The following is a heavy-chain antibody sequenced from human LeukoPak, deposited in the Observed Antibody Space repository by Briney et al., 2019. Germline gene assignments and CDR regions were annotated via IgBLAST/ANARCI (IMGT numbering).Heavy chain of an antibody. V-gene: IGHV3-23*01. J-gene: IGHJ3*02. CDR1: GFTFSTTA. Sequence: PGGSLTLSCAASGFTFSTTAMNWVRQAPGKGLEWISTLSASGRSTFYAESVRGRFFISRDNSKNTLYLQMNNLRAEDTAVYYCAKLLTMVRGVGGAFDIWGQGTMVTVSS. CDR3: AKLLTMVRGVGGAFDI. CDR2: LSASGRST. D-gene: IGHD3-10*01.